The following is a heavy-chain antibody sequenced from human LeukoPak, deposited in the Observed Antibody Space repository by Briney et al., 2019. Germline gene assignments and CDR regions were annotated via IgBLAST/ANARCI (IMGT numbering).Heavy chain of an antibody. D-gene: IGHD2-15*01. Sequence: GASVKVSCKASGYTFTDYYIHWVRQAPGQGLEWMGWINPNSGGTNHALKFQGSVTMTRDTSISTAYMELSSLRSDDTAVYYCARDRGTVGVAGNYWGQGTLVTVSS. CDR3: ARDRGTVGVAGNY. CDR1: GYTFTDYY. CDR2: INPNSGGT. V-gene: IGHV1-2*02. J-gene: IGHJ4*02.